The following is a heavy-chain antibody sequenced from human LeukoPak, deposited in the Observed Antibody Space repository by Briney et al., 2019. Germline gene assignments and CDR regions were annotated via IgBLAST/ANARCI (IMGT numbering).Heavy chain of an antibody. J-gene: IGHJ4*02. CDR1: GFTFDDYG. CDR3: ARDDSLGSLVY. Sequence: GGSLRLSCAASGFTFDDYGMTWVRQAPGKGLEWVAVIWYDGSKKYYADSVKGRFTISRDDSKNTVYLQMNSLRVEDMAVYYCARDDSLGSLVYGGQGTLVTVSS. D-gene: IGHD5-18*01. CDR2: IWYDGSKK. V-gene: IGHV3-33*08.